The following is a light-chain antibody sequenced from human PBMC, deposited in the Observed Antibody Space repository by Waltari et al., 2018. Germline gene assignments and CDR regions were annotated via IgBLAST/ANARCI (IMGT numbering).Light chain of an antibody. J-gene: IGLJ1*01. V-gene: IGLV2-8*01. Sequence: QSALTQPPSASGPPGQSVAISCTGTSSDVGAYNYVPWYQQHPGKAPKLMIYEVSKRPSGVPDRFSGSKSGNTASLTVSGLQAEDEADYYCSSYAGSKTCVFGTGTKVTVL. CDR1: SSDVGAYNY. CDR2: EVS. CDR3: SSYAGSKTCV.